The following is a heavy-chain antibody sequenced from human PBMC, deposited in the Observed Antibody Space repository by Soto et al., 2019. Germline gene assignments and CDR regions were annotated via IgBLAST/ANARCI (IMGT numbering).Heavy chain of an antibody. J-gene: IGHJ1*01. CDR2: IYTSGIT. Sequence: EVQLVEAGGALIQPGGSLRLSCAVSGFTVNDNYLNWVRQAPGKGLEWVSVIYTSGITYYADSVKGRFTISRDNSKNTVYLQMNNLAVEDTAQYYCAKEGPYINSWSTAGYCQNWGQGTLVTVSS. CDR3: AKEGPYINSWSTAGYCQN. V-gene: IGHV3-53*01. D-gene: IGHD2-21*02. CDR1: GFTVNDNY.